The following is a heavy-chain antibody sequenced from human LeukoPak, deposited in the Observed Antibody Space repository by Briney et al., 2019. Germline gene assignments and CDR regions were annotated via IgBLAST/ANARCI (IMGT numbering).Heavy chain of an antibody. V-gene: IGHV4-34*01. J-gene: IGHJ4*02. CDR3: ARYRIAAARPFDY. CDR1: GGSFSGYY. Sequence: SETLSLTCAVYGGSFSGYYWSWIRQPPGKGLEWIGEINHSGSTNYNPSLKSRVTISVDTSKNQFSLKLSSVTAADTAVYYCARYRIAAARPFDYWGQGTLVTVSS. CDR2: INHSGST. D-gene: IGHD6-13*01.